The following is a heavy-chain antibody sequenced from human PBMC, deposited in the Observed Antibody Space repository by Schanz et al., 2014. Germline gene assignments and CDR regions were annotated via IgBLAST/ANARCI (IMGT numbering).Heavy chain of an antibody. J-gene: IGHJ4*02. CDR2: IWYDGNNK. D-gene: IGHD3-16*01. CDR3: AKIALIDY. V-gene: IGHV3-33*06. CDR1: GFTFSSYG. Sequence: VQLVESGGGLVKPGGSLRLSCAASGFTFSSYGMHWVRQAPGKGLEWVAVIWYDGNNKFYADSVKGRFIISRDNSKNTLDLQMNSLRGEDTAVYYCAKIALIDYWGQGTLVTVSS.